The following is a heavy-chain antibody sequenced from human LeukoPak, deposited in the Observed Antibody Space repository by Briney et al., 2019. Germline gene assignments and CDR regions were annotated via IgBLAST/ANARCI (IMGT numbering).Heavy chain of an antibody. CDR2: IYHSGRS. CDR3: TRAPFSGSYYYSYHMDV. CDR1: GYSISSGYY. V-gene: IGHV4-38-2*02. Sequence: SETLSLTCTVSGYSISSGYYWGWIRQPPGKGLEWIATIYHSGRSYYNPSLKSRVTISVDTSKNQFSLKLSSVTAVDTAVYYCTRAPFSGSYYYSYHMDVWSKGTTVTVSS. D-gene: IGHD1-26*01. J-gene: IGHJ6*03.